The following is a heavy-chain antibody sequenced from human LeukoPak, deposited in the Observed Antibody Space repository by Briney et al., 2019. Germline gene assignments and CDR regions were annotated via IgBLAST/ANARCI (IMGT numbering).Heavy chain of an antibody. CDR1: GYTFTSCD. J-gene: IGHJ6*03. CDR2: MNPNIGNT. D-gene: IGHD3-9*01. CDR3: ARYILPGYSPYYYYYMDV. Sequence: ASVKVSCKASGYTFTSCDINWVRQATGQRREWMGWMNPNIGNTGYAQKFQGRVTMTSNTSISTAYMELSSLRSEDKAVYYCARYILPGYSPYYYYYMDVWGKGTTVTVSS. V-gene: IGHV1-8*01.